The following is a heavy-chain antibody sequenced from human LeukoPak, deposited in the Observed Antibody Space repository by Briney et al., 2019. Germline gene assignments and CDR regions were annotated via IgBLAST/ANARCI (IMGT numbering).Heavy chain of an antibody. Sequence: ASVKVSCKASGYTFTSYGISWVRQAPGQGLEWMGWISAYNGNTNYAQKLQGRVTMTTDTSTSTAYMELRSLRSDDTAVYYCARESISCDYVWGSYRYNDYWGQGTLVTVSS. J-gene: IGHJ4*02. CDR2: ISAYNGNT. V-gene: IGHV1-18*01. CDR1: GYTFTSYG. CDR3: ARESISCDYVWGSYRYNDY. D-gene: IGHD3-16*02.